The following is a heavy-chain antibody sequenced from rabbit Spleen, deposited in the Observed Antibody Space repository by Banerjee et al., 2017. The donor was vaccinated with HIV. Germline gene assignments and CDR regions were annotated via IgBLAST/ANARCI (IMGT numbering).Heavy chain of an antibody. CDR1: GFTLSSYY. CDR3: ARNYKGAWDF. CDR2: IDPVFGIT. D-gene: IGHD2-1*01. J-gene: IGHJ6*01. V-gene: IGHV1S7*01. Sequence: HLKESGGGLVQPGGSLKLSCTASGFTLSSYYMNWVRQAPGKGLEWIGYIDPVFGITYYANWVNGRFSISRENAQNTVDLQMNSLTAADTATYFCARNYKGAWDFWGQGILVTVS.